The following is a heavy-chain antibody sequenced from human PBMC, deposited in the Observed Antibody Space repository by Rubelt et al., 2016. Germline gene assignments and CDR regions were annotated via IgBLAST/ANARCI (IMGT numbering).Heavy chain of an antibody. J-gene: IGHJ6*02. V-gene: IGHV1-8*01. D-gene: IGHD4-17*01. Sequence: QVQLVQSGAEVKKPGASVKVSCKASGYTFTSYEINWVRQATGQGLEWVGWVDPSSGRTAYSQKFQGRVTLTREPARMTALMELSSLRSDETAVYYCAGEWNGDHVSELWGRGTTVTVSS. CDR3: AGEWNGDHVSEL. CDR2: VDPSSGRT. CDR1: GYTFTSYE.